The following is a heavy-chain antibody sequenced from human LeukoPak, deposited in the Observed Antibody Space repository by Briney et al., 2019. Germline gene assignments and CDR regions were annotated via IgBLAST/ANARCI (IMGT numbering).Heavy chain of an antibody. Sequence: SETLSLTCTVSGGSISSYYWSWIRQPAGKGLEWIGRIYTSGSTNYNPSLKSRVTMSVDTSKNQFSLKLSSVTAADTAVYYCARDQEVPAAGAFDIWGQGTMVTVSS. CDR1: GGSISSYY. J-gene: IGHJ3*02. D-gene: IGHD2-2*01. V-gene: IGHV4-4*07. CDR3: ARDQEVPAAGAFDI. CDR2: IYTSGST.